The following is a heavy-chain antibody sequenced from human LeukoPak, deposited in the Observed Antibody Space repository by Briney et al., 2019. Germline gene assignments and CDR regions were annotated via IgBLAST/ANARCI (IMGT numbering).Heavy chain of an antibody. CDR1: GFTFSNAW. CDR2: IKSKTDGGTT. J-gene: IGHJ4*02. Sequence: GGSLRLSCEASGFTFSNAWISWVRQAPGKGLEWIGRIKSKTDGGTTDYAASVKGRFTISRDDSKNTLYLQMNSLKTEDTAVYYCTTVCCGGDSAHYWGQGTLVTVSS. CDR3: TTVCCGGDSAHY. D-gene: IGHD2-21*02. V-gene: IGHV3-15*01.